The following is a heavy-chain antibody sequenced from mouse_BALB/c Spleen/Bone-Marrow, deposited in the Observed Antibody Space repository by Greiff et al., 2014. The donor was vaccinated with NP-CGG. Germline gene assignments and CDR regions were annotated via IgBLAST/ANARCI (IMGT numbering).Heavy chain of an antibody. V-gene: IGHV5-4*02. CDR3: ARDRRITTATYAMDY. Sequence: EVKVVESGGGLVKPGGSLKLSCAASGFTFSDSYMYWVRQTPDKRLEWVATISDGGSYTYYPDSVTGRLTISRDNAKNNLYLQMSSLKSEDTAMYYCARDRRITTATYAMDYWGQGTSVTVSS. CDR1: GFTFSDSY. CDR2: ISDGGSYT. D-gene: IGHD1-2*01. J-gene: IGHJ4*01.